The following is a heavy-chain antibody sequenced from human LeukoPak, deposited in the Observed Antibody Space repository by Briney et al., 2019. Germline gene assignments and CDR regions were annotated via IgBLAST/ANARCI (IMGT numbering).Heavy chain of an antibody. D-gene: IGHD2-21*01. J-gene: IGHJ4*02. Sequence: PGGSLRLSCAASGFTFSSYAMHWVRQAPGKGLEWVAVISYDGSNKYYADSVKGRFTISRDNSKNTLYLQMNSLRAEDTAVYYCAREPYDLYYFDHWGQGTLVTVSS. CDR1: GFTFSSYA. CDR3: AREPYDLYYFDH. CDR2: ISYDGSNK. V-gene: IGHV3-30-3*01.